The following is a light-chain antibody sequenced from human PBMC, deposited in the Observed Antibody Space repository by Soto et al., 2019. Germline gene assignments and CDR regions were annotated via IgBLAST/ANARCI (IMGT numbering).Light chain of an antibody. CDR1: SSDVGGYNY. Sequence: QSVLTQPASVSGSPGQSITISCTGTSSDVGGYNYVSWYQHHPGKAPKLLIYDVSNRPSGISNRFSGSKSDNTASLTISGLQPEDEAYYYCSSYTTNTTRQIVFGPGTEVTDL. J-gene: IGLJ1*01. CDR2: DVS. CDR3: SSYTTNTTRQIV. V-gene: IGLV2-14*03.